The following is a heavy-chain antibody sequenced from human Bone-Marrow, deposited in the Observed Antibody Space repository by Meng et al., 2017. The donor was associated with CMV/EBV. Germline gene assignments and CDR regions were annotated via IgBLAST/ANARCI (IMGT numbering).Heavy chain of an antibody. J-gene: IGHJ6*02. CDR3: ARGSPLYYDFWSGYYPNYYYYGMDV. CDR1: GYTFTSYG. CDR2: ISAYNGNT. V-gene: IGHV1-18*01. Sequence: ASVKVSCKASGYTFTSYGISWVRQAPGQGLEWMGWISAYNGNTNYAQKLQGRVTMTTDTSTSTAYMELSSLRSEDTAVYYCARGSPLYYDFWSGYYPNYYYYGMDVWGQGTTVTVSS. D-gene: IGHD3-3*01.